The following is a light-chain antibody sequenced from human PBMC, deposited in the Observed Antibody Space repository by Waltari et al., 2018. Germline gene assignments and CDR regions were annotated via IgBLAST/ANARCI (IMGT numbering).Light chain of an antibody. V-gene: IGKV1-16*01. CDR3: QQYNAYPLT. J-gene: IGKJ3*01. CDR1: RDLSRF. CDR2: ETS. Sequence: DIQMTQSPASVSAIVGDRVTITCRASRDLSRFLAWLQQKPGEAPKSLIYETSTLQGGVPSRLSGSGSGTEFSLTISSLRAEDFATYYCQQYNAYPLTFGPGT.